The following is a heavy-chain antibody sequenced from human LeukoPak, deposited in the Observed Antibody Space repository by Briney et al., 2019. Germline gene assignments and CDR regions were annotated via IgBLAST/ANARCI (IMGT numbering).Heavy chain of an antibody. J-gene: IGHJ4*02. CDR1: GGSISSSSYY. CDR2: IYYSGST. V-gene: IGHV4-39*07. Sequence: PSETLSLTCTVSGGSISSSSYYWGWIRQPPGKGLEWIGSIYYSGSTYYDPSLKSRVTISVDTSKNQFSLKLSSVTAADTAVYYCARVPIAAAATGPHPFDYWGQGTLVTVSS. CDR3: ARVPIAAAATGPHPFDY. D-gene: IGHD6-13*01.